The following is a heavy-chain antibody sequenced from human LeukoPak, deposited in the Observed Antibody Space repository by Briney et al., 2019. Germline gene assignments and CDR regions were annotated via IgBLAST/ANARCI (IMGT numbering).Heavy chain of an antibody. J-gene: IGHJ2*01. CDR1: GGTFSSYA. Sequence: SVKVSCKASGGTFSSYAISWVRQAPGQGLEWMGGIIPIFGTANYAQKFQGRVTITTDESTSTAYMELSSLRSEDTAVYYCAREMGAVAGLRYFDLWAVAPWSLSPQ. CDR3: AREMGAVAGLRYFDL. D-gene: IGHD6-19*01. CDR2: IIPIFGTA. V-gene: IGHV1-69*05.